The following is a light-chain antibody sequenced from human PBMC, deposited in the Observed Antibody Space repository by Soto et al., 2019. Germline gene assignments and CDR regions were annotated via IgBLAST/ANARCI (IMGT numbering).Light chain of an antibody. Sequence: DIQMTQSPSSLSASVGDRVSITCRASQGISNYLAWYQQKPGKVPEILIYAASTLRSGVPSRFSGGGSGTDFTLTISSLQPGDVATYYCQKYNSAPLTFGGGTKVEIE. CDR3: QKYNSAPLT. CDR2: AAS. J-gene: IGKJ4*01. V-gene: IGKV1-27*01. CDR1: QGISNY.